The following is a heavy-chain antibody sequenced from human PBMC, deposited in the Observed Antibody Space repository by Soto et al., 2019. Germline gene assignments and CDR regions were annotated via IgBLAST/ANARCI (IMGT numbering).Heavy chain of an antibody. V-gene: IGHV2-26*01. CDR2: IFSNDEK. J-gene: IGHJ4*02. CDR3: ARRLGTATTGYFDY. CDR1: VFSLSNARMG. Sequence: QVTFKESGPVLVKPTETLTLTCTVSVFSLSNARMGVSWIRQPPGKPLEWLAHIFSNDEKSYSTSLKSSLTISKDTSKSQAVRIMTYKDPVDTATYYCARRLGTATTGYFDYWAQGTLGTVAS. D-gene: IGHD1-7*01.